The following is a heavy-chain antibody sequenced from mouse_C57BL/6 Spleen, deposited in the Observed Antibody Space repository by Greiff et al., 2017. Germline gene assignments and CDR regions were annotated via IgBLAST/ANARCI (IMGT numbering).Heavy chain of an antibody. J-gene: IGHJ3*01. V-gene: IGHV1-55*01. Sequence: QVQLQQSGAELVKPGASVKMSCKASGYTFTSYWITWVKQRPGQGLEWIGDIYPGSGSTNYNEKFKSKATLTVDTSSSTAYMQLSSLTSEDSAVYYCARSEIYYDYDEFAYWGQGTLVTVAA. CDR3: ARSEIYYDYDEFAY. D-gene: IGHD2-4*01. CDR2: IYPGSGST. CDR1: GYTFTSYW.